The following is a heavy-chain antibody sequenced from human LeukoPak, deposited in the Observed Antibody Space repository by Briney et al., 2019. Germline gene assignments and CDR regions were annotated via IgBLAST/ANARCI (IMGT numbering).Heavy chain of an antibody. CDR2: INSDGSST. V-gene: IGHV3-74*01. CDR3: ARVTGGSYGY. CDR1: GFTFSNYW. Sequence: HPGGSLRLSCAASGFTFSNYWMHWVRHAPGKGLVWVSRINSDGSSTNYADSVKGRFTISRDNAKNTLYLQLNSLRAEDTAVYYCARVTGGSYGYWGQGTLVTVSS. D-gene: IGHD1-26*01. J-gene: IGHJ4*02.